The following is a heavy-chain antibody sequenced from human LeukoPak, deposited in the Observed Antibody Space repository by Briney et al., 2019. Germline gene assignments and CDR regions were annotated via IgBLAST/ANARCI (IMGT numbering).Heavy chain of an antibody. CDR1: GFPFRICA. Sequence: PGGSLRLSCAASGFPFRICAMHWVRQAPGKGLECVSAISTNGGNTHYANSVKGRFTISRDNSKNTLYLQMGSLRAEDMAVYYCARDRYLTNNRNYVDYWGQGTLVTVSS. V-gene: IGHV3-64*01. D-gene: IGHD1-14*01. J-gene: IGHJ4*02. CDR2: ISTNGGNT. CDR3: ARDRYLTNNRNYVDY.